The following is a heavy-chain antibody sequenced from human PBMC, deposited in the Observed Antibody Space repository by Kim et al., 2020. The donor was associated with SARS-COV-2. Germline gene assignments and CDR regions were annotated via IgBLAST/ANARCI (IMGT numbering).Heavy chain of an antibody. CDR2: ISGSGGST. J-gene: IGHJ3*02. V-gene: IGHV3-23*01. CDR3: AKDLYYYGSGSYYKTDFEGAFDI. CDR1: GFTFSSYA. Sequence: GGSLRLSCAASGFTFSSYAMSWVRQAPGKGLEWVSAISGSGGSTYYADSVKGRFTISRDNSKNTLYLQMNSLRAEDTAVYYCAKDLYYYGSGSYYKTDFEGAFDIWGQGTMVTVSS. D-gene: IGHD3-10*01.